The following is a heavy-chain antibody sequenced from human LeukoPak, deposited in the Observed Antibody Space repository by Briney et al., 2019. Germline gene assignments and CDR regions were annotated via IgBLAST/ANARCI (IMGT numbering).Heavy chain of an antibody. J-gene: IGHJ4*02. CDR1: GGSISSGDYY. V-gene: IGHV4-30-4*08. CDR3: ARGASKVVPAAL. CDR2: IYYSGST. Sequence: SQTLSLTCTVSGGSISSGDYYWSWIRQPPGKGLEWIGYIYYSGSTYYNPSLKSRVTISVDTSKNQFSLKLSSVTAADTAAYYCARGASKVVPAALWGQGTLVTVFS. D-gene: IGHD2-2*01.